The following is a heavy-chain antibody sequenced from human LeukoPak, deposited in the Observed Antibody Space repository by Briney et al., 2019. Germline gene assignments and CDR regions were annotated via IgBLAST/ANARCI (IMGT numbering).Heavy chain of an antibody. V-gene: IGHV1-18*01. D-gene: IGHD6-6*01. CDR2: ISAYNGNT. Sequence: XXVXXKXSGYTFTSYGISWVRQAPGQGLEWMGWISAYNGNTNYAQKLQGRVTMTTDTSTSTVYMELSSLRSEDTAVYYCEXXXXXXXXKKSSEYYYMDVWGKGTTVTISS. CDR1: GYTFTSYG. CDR3: EXXXXXXXXKKSSEYYYMDV. J-gene: IGHJ6*03.